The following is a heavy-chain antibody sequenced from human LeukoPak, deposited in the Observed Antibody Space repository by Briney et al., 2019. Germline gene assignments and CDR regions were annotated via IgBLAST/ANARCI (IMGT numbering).Heavy chain of an antibody. D-gene: IGHD1-1*01. CDR3: ARELDGPEGGYYFDY. CDR2: LIPIFGTA. J-gene: IGHJ4*02. V-gene: IGHV1-69*01. Sequence: GSSVKVSCKASGGTFSSYAITWVRQAPGQGLEWMGGLIPIFGTANYAQKFQGRVTITADESTSTAYMELSSLRSEDTAVYYCARELDGPEGGYYFDYWGQGTLVTVSS. CDR1: GGTFSSYA.